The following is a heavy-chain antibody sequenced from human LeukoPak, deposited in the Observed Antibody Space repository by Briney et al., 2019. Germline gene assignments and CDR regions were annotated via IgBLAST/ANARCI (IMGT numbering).Heavy chain of an antibody. D-gene: IGHD3-10*01. CDR3: ARVRYYYGSGSYYPLDY. CDR1: GFTFSSYS. CDR2: ISSSSSYI. V-gene: IGHV3-21*01. J-gene: IGHJ4*02. Sequence: GGSLRLSCAASGFTFSSYSMNWVRQAPGKGLEWVSSISSSSSYIYYADSVKGRFTISRDNAKKSLYLQMNSLRAEDTAVYYCARVRYYYGSGSYYPLDYWGQGTLVTVSS.